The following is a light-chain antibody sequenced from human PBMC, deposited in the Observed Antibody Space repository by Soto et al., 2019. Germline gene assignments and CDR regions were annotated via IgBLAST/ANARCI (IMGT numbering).Light chain of an antibody. J-gene: IGKJ5*01. V-gene: IGKV3-11*01. CDR3: QQRSNWPIT. CDR1: QSVSNN. CDR2: GAS. Sequence: EIVMTQSPATLSVSPGEICTLSCRASQSVSNNLAWYQKKPGQDPRXVIYGASTRATGVPARFSGSGSGTDFNLTISSLEPEDFAVYYCQQRSNWPITFGQGTRLEIK.